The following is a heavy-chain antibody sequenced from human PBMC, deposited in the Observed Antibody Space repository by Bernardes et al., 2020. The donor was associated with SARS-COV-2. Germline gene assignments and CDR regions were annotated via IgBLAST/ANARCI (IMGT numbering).Heavy chain of an antibody. CDR2: IYPGDSDT. J-gene: IGHJ6*02. CDR3: ARRGTTNYYYAIDV. Sequence: GESLKISCKGSGYTFTSYWIGWVRQMPGKGLEWMGIIYPGDSDTEYSPYFRGQVTISVDKSISTAYLQWSSLKASDSAMYYCARRGTTNYYYAIDVWGQGTTVTVSS. CDR1: GYTFTSYW. D-gene: IGHD1-26*01. V-gene: IGHV5-51*01.